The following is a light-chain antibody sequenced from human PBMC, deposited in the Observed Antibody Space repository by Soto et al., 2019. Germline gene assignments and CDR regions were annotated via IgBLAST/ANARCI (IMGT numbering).Light chain of an antibody. CDR1: SSDIGGYDY. J-gene: IGLJ3*02. Sequence: QSALTQPPSASGSPGQSVTISCTGTSSDIGGYDYVSWYQQHPGKAPKLIIYEVSKRPSGVPDRFSGSKSGNTASLTVSGLQAEDEADYYCSSYAGSNNLVFAGGTKATVL. CDR2: EVS. CDR3: SSYAGSNNLV. V-gene: IGLV2-8*01.